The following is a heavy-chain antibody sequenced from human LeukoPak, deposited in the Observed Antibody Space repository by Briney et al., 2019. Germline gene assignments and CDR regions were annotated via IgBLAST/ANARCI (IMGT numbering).Heavy chain of an antibody. D-gene: IGHD5-24*01. Sequence: ASVKVSCKASGYTFTGDYMHWVRQAPGQGLEWMGWITPNSGGTNYAQKFQGRVTMTRDTSISTAYMELSRLRSDDTAVYYCARVRRDGYYAFDYWGQGTLVTVSS. CDR1: GYTFTGDY. CDR2: ITPNSGGT. CDR3: ARVRRDGYYAFDY. J-gene: IGHJ4*02. V-gene: IGHV1-2*02.